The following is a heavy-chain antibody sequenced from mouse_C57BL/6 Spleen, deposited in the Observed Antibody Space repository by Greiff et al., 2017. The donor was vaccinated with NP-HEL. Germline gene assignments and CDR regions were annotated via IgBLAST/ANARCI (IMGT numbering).Heavy chain of an antibody. CDR3: ASGITTVVANYAMDY. V-gene: IGHV5-12*01. D-gene: IGHD1-1*01. Sequence: EVKLVESGGGLVQPGGSLKLSCAASGFTFSDYYMYWVRQTPEKRLEWVAYISNGGGSTYYPDTVQGRFTISRDNAKNTLYLQMSRLKSEDTAMYYCASGITTVVANYAMDYWGQGTSVTVSS. CDR2: ISNGGGST. CDR1: GFTFSDYY. J-gene: IGHJ4*01.